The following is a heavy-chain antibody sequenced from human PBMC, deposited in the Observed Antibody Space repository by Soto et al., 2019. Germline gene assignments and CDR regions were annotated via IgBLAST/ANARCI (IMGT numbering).Heavy chain of an antibody. V-gene: IGHV4-59*01. D-gene: IGHD3-3*01. CDR2: IYYSGGT. Sequence: SETLSLTCTVSGGSISSYYWSWIRQPPGKGLEWIGRIYYSGGTNYNPSLKSRVTISVDTSKNQFVLKLSSVTAADTAVYYCAREGLSTIVGGWFDPWGQGTLVTVSS. CDR1: GGSISSYY. CDR3: AREGLSTIVGGWFDP. J-gene: IGHJ5*02.